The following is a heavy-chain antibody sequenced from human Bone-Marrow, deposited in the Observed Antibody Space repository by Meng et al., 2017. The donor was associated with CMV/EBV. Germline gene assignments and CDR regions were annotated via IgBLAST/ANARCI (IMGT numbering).Heavy chain of an antibody. Sequence: SGPTLVKPTETLTLTCTVSGFSLSNARMGVSWIRQPPGKGLEWIGEINHSGSTNYNPSLKSRVTISVDTSKNQFSLKLSSVTAADTAVYYCAWYDRRRGYWGQGTLVTVSS. V-gene: IGHV4-4*02. J-gene: IGHJ4*02. CDR3: AWYDRRRGY. CDR1: GFSLSNARMG. D-gene: IGHD3-22*01. CDR2: INHSGST.